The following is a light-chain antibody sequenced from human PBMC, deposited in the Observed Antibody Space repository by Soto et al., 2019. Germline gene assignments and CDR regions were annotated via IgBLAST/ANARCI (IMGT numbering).Light chain of an antibody. J-gene: IGLJ2*01. CDR1: NIGSKS. Sequence: SSELTQPPSVSVAPGKTARITCGGNNIGSKSVHWYQQKPGQAPVLVIYYDSDRPSGIPERFSGSNSGNTATLTISRVEAGDEADYYCQVWDSSSDHPHVVFGGGTQLTVL. CDR2: YDS. V-gene: IGLV3-21*04. CDR3: QVWDSSSDHPHVV.